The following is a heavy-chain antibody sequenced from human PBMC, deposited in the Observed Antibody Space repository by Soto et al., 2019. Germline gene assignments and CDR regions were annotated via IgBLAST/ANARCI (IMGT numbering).Heavy chain of an antibody. Sequence: SVKVSCKASGFTFTSSAVQWVRQARGQRLEWIGWIVVGSGNTNYAQKFQERVTITRDMSTSTAYMELSSLRSEDTAVYYCAALEITIFGVVLGMDVWGQGTTVTVSS. CDR2: IVVGSGNT. V-gene: IGHV1-58*01. CDR1: GFTFTSSA. J-gene: IGHJ6*02. CDR3: AALEITIFGVVLGMDV. D-gene: IGHD3-3*01.